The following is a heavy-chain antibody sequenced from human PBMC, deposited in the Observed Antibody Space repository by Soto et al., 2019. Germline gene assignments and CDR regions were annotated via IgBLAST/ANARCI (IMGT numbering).Heavy chain of an antibody. CDR1: GYTFTRYG. CDR2: ISGSNGKT. V-gene: IGHV1-18*01. CDR3: ARGIAVADPYNWYDS. J-gene: IGHJ5*01. D-gene: IGHD6-13*01. Sequence: QVQLVQSGVEVKKPGASVKVSCKASGYTFTRYGISWVRQAPGQGLEWMGWISGSNGKTNYAKKVQGRVTMTKDTSTSPAYMELRSLRSDDTAVYYCARGIAVADPYNWYDSWGQGTLVTVSS.